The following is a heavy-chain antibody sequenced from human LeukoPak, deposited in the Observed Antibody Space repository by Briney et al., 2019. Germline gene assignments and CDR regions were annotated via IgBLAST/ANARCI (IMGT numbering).Heavy chain of an antibody. J-gene: IGHJ4*02. CDR3: ARESTSGSYYVGSDYFDY. V-gene: IGHV3-20*04. CDR2: INWNGGST. CDR1: GFTFDDYG. Sequence: PGGSLRLSCAASGFTFDDYGMSWVRQAPGKGLEWVSGINWNGGSTGYADSVKGRFTISRDNAKNSLYLQTNSLRAEDTALYYCARESTSGSYYVGSDYFDYWGQGTLVTVSS. D-gene: IGHD1-26*01.